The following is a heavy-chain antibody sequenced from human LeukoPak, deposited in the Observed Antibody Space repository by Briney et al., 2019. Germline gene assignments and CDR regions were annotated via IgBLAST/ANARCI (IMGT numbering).Heavy chain of an antibody. V-gene: IGHV1-18*01. Sequence: ASVKVSCRASGYTFTSYGISWVRQAPGQGLEWMGWISDYNGNTNYAQKLQGRVTMTTDTSTSTAYMELRSLRSDDTAVYYCARDLYRDSLPVSWFDPWGQGTLVTVSS. J-gene: IGHJ5*02. D-gene: IGHD4-11*01. CDR3: ARDLYRDSLPVSWFDP. CDR1: GYTFTSYG. CDR2: ISDYNGNT.